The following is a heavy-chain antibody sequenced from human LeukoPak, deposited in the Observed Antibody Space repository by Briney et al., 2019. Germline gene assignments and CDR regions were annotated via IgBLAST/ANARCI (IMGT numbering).Heavy chain of an antibody. J-gene: IGHJ6*02. CDR2: MNPNSGNT. CDR1: GYTFTSYD. V-gene: IGHV1-8*01. Sequence: ASVKVSCKASGYTFTSYDINWVRQATGQGLEWMGWMNPNSGNTGYAQKFQGRVTMTRNTSISTAYMELSSLRSEDTAVYYCAREYSSSWSVEYYYGMDVWGQGTTVTVSS. CDR3: AREYSSSWSVEYYYGMDV. D-gene: IGHD6-13*01.